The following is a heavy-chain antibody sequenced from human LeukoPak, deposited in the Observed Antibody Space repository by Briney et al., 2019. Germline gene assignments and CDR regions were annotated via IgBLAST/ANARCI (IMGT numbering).Heavy chain of an antibody. CDR3: ARESYGDLYFDY. CDR1: GRTFSNYA. CDR2: ISYDGSSI. J-gene: IGHJ4*02. Sequence: GGSLRLSCAASGRTFSNYAMHWVRQAPGKGLEWVAVISYDGSSIYYADSVKGRFTISRDNSKSTLYVQMNGLRVEDTAVYYCARESYGDLYFDYWGQGTLVTVSS. V-gene: IGHV3-30-3*01. D-gene: IGHD4-17*01.